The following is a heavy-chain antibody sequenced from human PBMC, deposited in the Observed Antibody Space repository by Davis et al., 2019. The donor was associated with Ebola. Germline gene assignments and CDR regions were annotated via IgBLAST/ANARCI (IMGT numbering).Heavy chain of an antibody. CDR1: GFTFSSYA. D-gene: IGHD3-22*01. J-gene: IGHJ6*04. CDR2: ISYDGSHN. Sequence: GESLKISCAASGFTFSSYAMSWVRQAPGKGLEWVAVISYDGSHNSYGNSVRGRFTISRDNAKNSLYLQMNSLRAEDTAVYYCARVCHNPHDSSGYYSSYYYYYGMDVWGKGTTVTVSS. V-gene: IGHV3-30*03. CDR3: ARVCHNPHDSSGYYSSYYYYYGMDV.